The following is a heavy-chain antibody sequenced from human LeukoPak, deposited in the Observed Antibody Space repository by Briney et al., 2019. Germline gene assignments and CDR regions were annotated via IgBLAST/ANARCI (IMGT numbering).Heavy chain of an antibody. J-gene: IGHJ5*02. CDR2: IYYSGSS. Sequence: SETLSLTCAVYGGSFSGYYWSWIRQPPGKGLEWIGSIYYSGSSYYNPSLKSRVTISVDTSKNQFSLRLSSVTAADTAVYYCASLRLGELSLVDPWGQGTLVTVSS. CDR3: ASLRLGELSLVDP. D-gene: IGHD3-16*02. CDR1: GGSFSGYY. V-gene: IGHV4-34*01.